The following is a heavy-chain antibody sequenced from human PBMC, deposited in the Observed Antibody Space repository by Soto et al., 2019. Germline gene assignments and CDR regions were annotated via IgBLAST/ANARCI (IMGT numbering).Heavy chain of an antibody. J-gene: IGHJ6*02. CDR3: AREMIPMIMGGMSAMDV. CDR2: ISFDGTNK. Sequence: QVQLVESGGGVVQPERSQRLSCTASKFTFASYVMHWVRQAPGEGLEWVALISFDGTNKYYADSVKGRFTISRDNSKNTMNLQMNRLRPEDTAVYYCAREMIPMIMGGMSAMDVWGQGTTVTVS. D-gene: IGHD3-22*01. V-gene: IGHV3-30*04. CDR1: KFTFASYV.